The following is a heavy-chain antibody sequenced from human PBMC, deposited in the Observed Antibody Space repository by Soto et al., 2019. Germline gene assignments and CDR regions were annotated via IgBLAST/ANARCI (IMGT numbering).Heavy chain of an antibody. CDR2: ISTYSGNT. CDR1: GYTFSSYS. V-gene: IGHV1-18*04. J-gene: IGHJ4*02. CDR3: ARDDGYFDV. Sequence: QIQMVQSGAEGKQPGASVKISCKTSGYTFSSYSINWVRQAPGQGLEWMAGISTYSGNTHYAERVQGRVTVHLDNYARTALMEKRGLTSDDTAVYFCARDDGYFDVWGQGTLGTVFS.